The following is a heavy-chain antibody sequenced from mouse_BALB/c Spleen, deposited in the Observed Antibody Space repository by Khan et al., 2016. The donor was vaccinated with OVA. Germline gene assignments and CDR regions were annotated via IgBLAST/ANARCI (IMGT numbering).Heavy chain of an antibody. CDR1: GFTFSSYS. D-gene: IGHD4-1*01. J-gene: IGHJ3*01. Sequence: DVMLVESGGDLVKPGGSLKLSCAASGFTFSSYSMSWVRQTPDKRLEWVTTISSVGDYTYYPDSVKGRFTISRDNAKNTLYLQMSSLKSEDTAMYYGASHLTGSFVYWGQGTLVTVSA. V-gene: IGHV5-6*02. CDR3: ASHLTGSFVY. CDR2: ISSVGDYT.